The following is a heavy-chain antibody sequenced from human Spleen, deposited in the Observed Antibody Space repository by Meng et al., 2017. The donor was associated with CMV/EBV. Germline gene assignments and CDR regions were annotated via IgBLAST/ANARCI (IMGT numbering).Heavy chain of an antibody. D-gene: IGHD1-1*01. V-gene: IGHV3-30*04. CDR3: ARYDHLLLNDY. CDR1: GFTFSNFA. CDR2: ISFDGTSE. J-gene: IGHJ4*02. Sequence: GGSLRLSCAASGFTFSNFAIHWARQAPGKGLEWVAVISFDGTSEYLADSVKGRFTVSRDNSKNTLYLQMNSLRTEDTAVFYCARYDHLLLNDYWGQGTLVTVSS.